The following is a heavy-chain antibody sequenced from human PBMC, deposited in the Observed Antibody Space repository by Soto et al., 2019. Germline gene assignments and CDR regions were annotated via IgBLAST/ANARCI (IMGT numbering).Heavy chain of an antibody. Sequence: SVKVSCKASGYTFTSYVMHWVRQAPGQRLEWIGWIVVGSGNTNYAQKFQERVTITRDMSTSTAYMELSSLRSEDTAVYYCAATIYGARPSYYYYGMDVWGQRTTVTVSS. CDR1: GYTFTSYV. D-gene: IGHD6-6*01. J-gene: IGHJ6*02. CDR2: IVVGSGNT. V-gene: IGHV1-58*02. CDR3: AATIYGARPSYYYYGMDV.